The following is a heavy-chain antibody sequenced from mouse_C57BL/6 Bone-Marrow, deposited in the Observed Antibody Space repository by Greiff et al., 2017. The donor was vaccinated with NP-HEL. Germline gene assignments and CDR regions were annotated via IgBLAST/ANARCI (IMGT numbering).Heavy chain of an antibody. CDR1: GYTFTSYW. Sequence: QVQLQQPGAELVKPGASVKLSCKASGYTFTSYWMQWVKQRPGQGLEWIGEIDPSDSYTNYNQKIKGKATLTVDTSCSTAYMQLSSLTSDDSAVYYCARPTVPYYYAMDYWGQGTSVTVSS. D-gene: IGHD1-1*01. CDR2: IDPSDSYT. J-gene: IGHJ4*01. CDR3: ARPTVPYYYAMDY. V-gene: IGHV1-50*01.